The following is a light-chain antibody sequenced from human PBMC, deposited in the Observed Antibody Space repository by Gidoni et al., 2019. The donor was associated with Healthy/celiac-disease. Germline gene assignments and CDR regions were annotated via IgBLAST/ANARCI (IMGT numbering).Light chain of an antibody. CDR2: DVS. CDR3: CSYAGSSDWV. J-gene: IGLJ3*02. V-gene: IGLV2-11*01. Sequence: SALTLPRSVSGSPGPSVTISCTGTSRDVGGYNYVSWYPQHPGKAPNLMISDVSKRPEAVPDRCSGSKSGNTASLTISGPQAEDESDYYCCSYAGSSDWVFGGGTKLTVL. CDR1: SRDVGGYNY.